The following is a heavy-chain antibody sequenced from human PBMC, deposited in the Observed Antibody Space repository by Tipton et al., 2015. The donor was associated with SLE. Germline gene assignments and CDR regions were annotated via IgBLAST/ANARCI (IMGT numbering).Heavy chain of an antibody. CDR2: ISDSGGST. CDR1: EFTFSSYA. J-gene: IGHJ1*01. V-gene: IGHV3-23*01. CDR3: AKDRALESFQH. Sequence: SLRLSCSASEFTFSSYAMSWVRQTPAKGLEWVSSISDSGGSTHYADPVKGRFTISRDNSKNILNLQMNSLRAEDTAVCYCAKDRALESFQHWGQGTLVTVSS. D-gene: IGHD5-24*01.